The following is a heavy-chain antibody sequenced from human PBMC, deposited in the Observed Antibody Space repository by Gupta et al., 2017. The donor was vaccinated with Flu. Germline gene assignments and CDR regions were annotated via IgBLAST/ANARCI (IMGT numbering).Heavy chain of an antibody. V-gene: IGHV4-59*13. CDR3: ASGYYDSSGYYSNYFDY. CDR2: IYYSGST. D-gene: IGHD3-22*01. Sequence: GKGLEWIGYIYYSGSTNYNPSLKSRVTISVDTSKNQFSLKLSSVTAADTAVYYCASGYYDSSGYYSNYFDYWGQGTLVTVSS. J-gene: IGHJ4*02.